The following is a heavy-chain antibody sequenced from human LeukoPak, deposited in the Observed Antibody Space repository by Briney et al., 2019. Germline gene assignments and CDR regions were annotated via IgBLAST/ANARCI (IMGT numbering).Heavy chain of an antibody. D-gene: IGHD3-22*01. CDR2: IIPISSIT. CDR1: GVTFSSYA. J-gene: IGHJ4*02. V-gene: IGHV1-69*01. CDR3: ARGKYDDSSGYYLFDY. Sequence: SVKVSCKASGVTFSSYAISWVRQAPGQGLQWMGGIIPISSITNYSQKFQGRVTITADESTSTAYMELSSLRSEDTAVYYCARGKYDDSSGYYLFDYWGQGTLVTVSS.